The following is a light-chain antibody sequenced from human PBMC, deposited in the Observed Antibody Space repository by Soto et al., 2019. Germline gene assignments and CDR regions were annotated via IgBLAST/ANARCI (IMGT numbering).Light chain of an antibody. Sequence: ALTQPASVSGSPGQSITISCTGTSSDIGGYNYVSWYQQHPGEAPKLMIYDVSNRPSGVSNRFSGSKSGNTASLTISGLQAEDEADYYCSSYTSSNTYVALGGGTKLTVL. CDR2: DVS. CDR3: SSYTSSNTYVA. J-gene: IGLJ2*01. V-gene: IGLV2-14*01. CDR1: SSDIGGYNY.